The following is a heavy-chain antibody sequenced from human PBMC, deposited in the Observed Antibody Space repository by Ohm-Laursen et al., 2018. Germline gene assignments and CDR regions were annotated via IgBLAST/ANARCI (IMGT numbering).Heavy chain of an antibody. V-gene: IGHV3-11*04. CDR2: ISPSGTTI. J-gene: IGHJ5*02. Sequence: SLRLSCAASEFRFSDYYMSWIRQAPGKGLEWVSNISPSGTTISYADSVKGRFTISRDNAKNFLYLQMKSLRADDTAVYYCARLDFDWLNWFDPWGQGTLVTVSS. D-gene: IGHD3-9*01. CDR1: EFRFSDYY. CDR3: ARLDFDWLNWFDP.